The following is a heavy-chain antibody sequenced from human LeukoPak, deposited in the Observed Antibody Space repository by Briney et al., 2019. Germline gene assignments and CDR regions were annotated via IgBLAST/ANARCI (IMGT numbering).Heavy chain of an antibody. CDR2: IYTSGST. Sequence: SETLSLTCTVSGGSISSYYWSWIRQPAGKGPEWIGRIYTSGSTNYNPSLKSRVTMSVDTSKNQFSLKLSSVTAADTAVYYCARATYCYDSSGYYPSHFDYWGQGTLVTVSS. CDR3: ARATYCYDSSGYYPSHFDY. D-gene: IGHD3-22*01. CDR1: GGSISSYY. J-gene: IGHJ4*02. V-gene: IGHV4-4*07.